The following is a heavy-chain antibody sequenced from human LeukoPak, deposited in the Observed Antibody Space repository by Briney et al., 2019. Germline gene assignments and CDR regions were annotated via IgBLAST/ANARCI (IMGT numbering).Heavy chain of an antibody. CDR1: GYTFTSYY. V-gene: IGHV1-46*01. CDR2: INPSGGST. D-gene: IGHD3-3*01. CDR3: ARGYYDFWSGYQGMDV. Sequence: ASVKVSCKASGYTFTSYYMHWVRQAPGQGLEWMGIINPSGGSTSYAQKFQGRVTMTRDTSTSTVYMELSSLRSEDTAVYYCARGYYDFWSGYQGMDVWGQGTTVTVSS. J-gene: IGHJ6*02.